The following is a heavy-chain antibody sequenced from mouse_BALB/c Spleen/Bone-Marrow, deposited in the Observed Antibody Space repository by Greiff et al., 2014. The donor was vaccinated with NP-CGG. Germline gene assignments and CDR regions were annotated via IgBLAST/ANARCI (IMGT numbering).Heavy chain of an antibody. CDR1: GFSLTGYG. CDR2: IWGDGST. J-gene: IGHJ4*01. D-gene: IGHD4-1*01. Sequence: QVQLKQSGPGLVAPSQSLSITCTVSGFSLTGYGVNWVRQPPGKGLEWLGMIWGDGSTDYNSALKSRPSISKDDSKSQVFLKMNSLQTDDTARCYCARTLGHYAMDYWGQGTSVTVSS. CDR3: ARTLGHYAMDY. V-gene: IGHV2-6-7*01.